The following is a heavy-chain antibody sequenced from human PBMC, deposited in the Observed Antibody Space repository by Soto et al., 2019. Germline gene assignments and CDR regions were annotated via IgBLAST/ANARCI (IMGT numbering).Heavy chain of an antibody. Sequence: SETLSLTCTVSGGSISSYYWSWIRQPPGKGLEWIGFIYYSGSTNYNPSHKSRVTISVDTSKNQFSLKLSSVTAADTAVYYCARGGGSPDYWGQGTRVTVS. CDR2: IYYSGST. J-gene: IGHJ4*02. CDR1: GGSISSYY. V-gene: IGHV4-59*08. D-gene: IGHD1-26*01. CDR3: ARGGGSPDY.